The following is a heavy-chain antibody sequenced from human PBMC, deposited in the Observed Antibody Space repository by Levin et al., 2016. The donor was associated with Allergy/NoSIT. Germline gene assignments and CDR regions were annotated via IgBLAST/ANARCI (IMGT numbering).Heavy chain of an antibody. V-gene: IGHV4-39*01. CDR1: GGSISSSSYY. Sequence: GSLRLSCTVSGGSISSSSYYWGWIRQPPGKGLEWIGSIYYSGSTYYNPSLKSRVTISVDTSKNQFSLKLSSVTAADTAVYYCAARGYSGYNDFFDYWGQGTLVTVSS. CDR3: AARGYSGYNDFFDY. J-gene: IGHJ4*02. D-gene: IGHD5-12*01. CDR2: IYYSGST.